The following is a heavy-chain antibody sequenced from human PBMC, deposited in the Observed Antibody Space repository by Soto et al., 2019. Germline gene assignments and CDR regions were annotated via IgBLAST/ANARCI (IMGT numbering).Heavy chain of an antibody. CDR2: INPNSGDT. V-gene: IGHV1-2*02. CDR3: AKGGAIVAAGTRVYLYNAMDV. D-gene: IGHD1-26*01. Sequence: GASVKVSCKASGYTFTGYYVHWVRQAPGQGLEWMGWINPNSGDTYLAQRFQGRVTMNRDTSIGTAYMELRGLTSDDTAEYYCAKGGAIVAAGTRVYLYNAMDVWGQGNTVTVSS. J-gene: IGHJ6*02. CDR1: GYTFTGYY.